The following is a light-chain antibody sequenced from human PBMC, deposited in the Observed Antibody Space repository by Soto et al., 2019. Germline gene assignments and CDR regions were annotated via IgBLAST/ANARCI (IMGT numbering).Light chain of an antibody. CDR1: QSFSNY. CDR3: QQFGTSPLWT. J-gene: IGKJ1*01. Sequence: EIWLTHSPDTLSFSRWGRSALSCMSSQSFSNYLAWYQQKPGQAPRLLMYETSTRATGIPDRFSGSGSGTDFTLTISRLEPEDFEVYFCQQFGTSPLWTFGQGTKVDIK. CDR2: ETS. V-gene: IGKV3-20*01.